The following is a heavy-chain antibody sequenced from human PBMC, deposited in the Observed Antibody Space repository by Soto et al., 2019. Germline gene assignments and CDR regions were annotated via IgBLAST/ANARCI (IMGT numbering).Heavy chain of an antibody. CDR2: IYWDDDK. D-gene: IGHD1-1*01. CDR1: GFSLSTSGVR. J-gene: IGHJ4*02. V-gene: IGHV2-5*02. CDR3: AHRRVERNVAF. Sequence: QITLKESGPTLVKPTQTLTLTCTFSGFSLSTSGVRVGWIRQPPGKALEWLALIYWDDDKRYSPSLKSRLTITKDTSKNQVVLTMTNMDPVDKAGYYCAHRRVERNVAFLGQGTVVTVSS.